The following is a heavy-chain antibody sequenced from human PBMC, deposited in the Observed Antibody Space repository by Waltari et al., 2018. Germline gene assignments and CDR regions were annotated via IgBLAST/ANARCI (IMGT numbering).Heavy chain of an antibody. D-gene: IGHD3-10*01. CDR1: GYPFTGYY. Sequence: QVQLVQSGAEVKKPGASVKVSCKASGYPFTGYYMHWVRQAPGQGLEWMGRINPNSGGTNYAQKFQGRVTMTRDTSISTAYMELSRLRSDDTAVYYCARDHPGGGLSFDIWGQGTMVTVSS. CDR2: INPNSGGT. J-gene: IGHJ3*02. V-gene: IGHV1-2*06. CDR3: ARDHPGGGLSFDI.